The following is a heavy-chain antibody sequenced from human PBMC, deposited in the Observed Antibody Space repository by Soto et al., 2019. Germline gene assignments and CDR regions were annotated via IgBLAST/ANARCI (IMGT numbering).Heavy chain of an antibody. Sequence: PSETLSLTCTVSGGSISSYYWSWIRQPPGKGLEWIGYIYYSGSTNYNPSLKSRVTISVDTSKNQFSLKLSSVTAADTAVYYCARDARYCSGGSCYNWFDPWGQGTLVTVSS. V-gene: IGHV4-59*01. CDR3: ARDARYCSGGSCYNWFDP. CDR1: GGSISSYY. D-gene: IGHD2-15*01. J-gene: IGHJ5*02. CDR2: IYYSGST.